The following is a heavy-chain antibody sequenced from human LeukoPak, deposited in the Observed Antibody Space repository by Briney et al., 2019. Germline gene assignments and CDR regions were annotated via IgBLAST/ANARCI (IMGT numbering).Heavy chain of an antibody. J-gene: IGHJ4*02. Sequence: SETLSLTCNVSGDPLNDNLYYWGWIRQSPGKGLEWIGAFYSSGSTSSHSSLKSRVTISVDTSRTQLSLKLDSVTDTDTAVYYCVRDGRFDSGCFDSWGPGILVTVSS. D-gene: IGHD6-19*01. CDR3: VRDGRFDSGCFDS. CDR1: GDPLNDNLYY. V-gene: IGHV4-39*07. CDR2: FYSSGST.